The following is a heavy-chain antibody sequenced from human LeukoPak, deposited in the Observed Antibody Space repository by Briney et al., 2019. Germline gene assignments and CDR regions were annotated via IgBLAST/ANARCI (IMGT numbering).Heavy chain of an antibody. Sequence: GGSLRLSCAASGFTFDDYGRSWVRQAPGKGLEWVSGINWNGGSTGYADSVKGRFTISRDNAKNSLYLQMNSLRAEDTALYYCARVDSSAFYYYYMDVWGKGTTVTVSS. D-gene: IGHD6-13*01. J-gene: IGHJ6*03. CDR1: GFTFDDYG. V-gene: IGHV3-20*04. CDR2: INWNGGST. CDR3: ARVDSSAFYYYYMDV.